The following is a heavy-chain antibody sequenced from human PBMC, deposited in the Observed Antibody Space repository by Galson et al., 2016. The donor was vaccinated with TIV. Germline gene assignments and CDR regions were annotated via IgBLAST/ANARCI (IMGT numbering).Heavy chain of an antibody. CDR2: ISWNSASI. CDR1: GFTFHHYG. Sequence: SLRLSCAASGFTFHHYGMHWVRQVPGKGLEWVSGISWNSASIDYAGSVKGRFTISRDNAENSVYLQMNSLSAEDTALYYCTKLSGGSDGFDVWGQGTLVTVFS. V-gene: IGHV3-9*01. CDR3: TKLSGGSDGFDV. J-gene: IGHJ3*01. D-gene: IGHD3-10*01.